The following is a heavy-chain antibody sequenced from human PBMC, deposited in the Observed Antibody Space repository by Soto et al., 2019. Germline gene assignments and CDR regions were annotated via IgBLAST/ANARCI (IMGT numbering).Heavy chain of an antibody. D-gene: IGHD6-19*01. J-gene: IGHJ6*02. Sequence: PGESLKISCKGSGYSFTSYWIGWVRQMPGKGLEWMGIIYPGDSDTRYSPSFQGQVTISADKSISTAYLQWSSLKASDTAMYYCARRGSGWAPYYYYGMDVWGQGTTVTVSS. CDR1: GYSFTSYW. V-gene: IGHV5-51*01. CDR3: ARRGSGWAPYYYYGMDV. CDR2: IYPGDSDT.